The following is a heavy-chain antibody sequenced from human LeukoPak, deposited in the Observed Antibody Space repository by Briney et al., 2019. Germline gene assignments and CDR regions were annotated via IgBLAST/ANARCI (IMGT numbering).Heavy chain of an antibody. V-gene: IGHV4-30-2*01. D-gene: IGHD2-8*02. CDR2: IYHSGST. CDR1: GGSISSGGYS. CDR3: ARDRYWGHGDAFDI. J-gene: IGHJ3*02. Sequence: SQTLSFTCAVSGGSISSGGYSWSWIRQPPGKGLEGIGYIYHSGSTYYNPALKSRVTISVDRSKNQFSLKLSSVTAADTAVYYCARDRYWGHGDAFDIWGQGTMVTVSS.